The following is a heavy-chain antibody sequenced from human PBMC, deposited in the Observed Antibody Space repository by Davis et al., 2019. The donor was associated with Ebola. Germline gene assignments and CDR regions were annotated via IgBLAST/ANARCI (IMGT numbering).Heavy chain of an antibody. CDR2: IYYSGST. CDR1: GGSVSSGSYY. Sequence: MPSETLSLTCTVSGGSVSSGSYYWSWIRQPPGKGLEWIGYIYYSGSTNYNPSLKSRVTISVDTSKNQFSLKLSSVTAADTAVYYCASLDSSSSAGYYYGMDVWGKGTTVTVSS. CDR3: ASLDSSSSAGYYYGMDV. D-gene: IGHD6-6*01. V-gene: IGHV4-61*01. J-gene: IGHJ6*04.